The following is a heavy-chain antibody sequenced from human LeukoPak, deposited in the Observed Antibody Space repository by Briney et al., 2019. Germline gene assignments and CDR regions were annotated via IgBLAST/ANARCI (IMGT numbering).Heavy chain of an antibody. J-gene: IGHJ6*02. CDR3: ARDCSSTSCYWTNYYYNYGMDV. CDR1: VYTFTSYG. CDR2: ISAYNGNT. V-gene: IGHV1-18*01. D-gene: IGHD2-2*01. Sequence: GASVKVSCMASVYTFTSYGISWVRQAPGQGLAWMGWISAYNGNTNYAQKLQGRVTMTTDTSTSTAYMELRSLRSDDTAVYYCARDCSSTSCYWTNYYYNYGMDVWGQGTTVTVSS.